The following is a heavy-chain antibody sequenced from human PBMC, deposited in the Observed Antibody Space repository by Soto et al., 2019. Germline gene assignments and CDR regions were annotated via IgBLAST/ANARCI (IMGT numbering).Heavy chain of an antibody. J-gene: IGHJ4*02. CDR1: GYSFTSYW. CDR2: IYHGDSDT. CDR3: ARTIYDFWSGYYFDY. V-gene: IGHV5-51*01. D-gene: IGHD3-3*01. Sequence: GESLKISCKGSGYSFTSYWIGWSRQMPGKGLEWMGIIYHGDSDTRYSPSFQGQVTISADKSISTAYLQWSSLKASDTAMYYCARTIYDFWSGYYFDYWGQGTLVTVSS.